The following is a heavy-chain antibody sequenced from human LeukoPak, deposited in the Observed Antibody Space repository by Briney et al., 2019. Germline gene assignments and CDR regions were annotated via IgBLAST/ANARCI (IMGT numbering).Heavy chain of an antibody. CDR3: ARERYFDY. CDR1: GFTFSTCA. Sequence: GGSLRLSCAASGFTFSTCAMSWVRQAPGKGLEWVSTISGGGRSTDYADSVKGRFTISRDNSKDTLYLQMNSLRAEDTAVYYCARERYFDYWGQGTLVTVSS. V-gene: IGHV3-23*01. J-gene: IGHJ4*02. CDR2: ISGGGRST.